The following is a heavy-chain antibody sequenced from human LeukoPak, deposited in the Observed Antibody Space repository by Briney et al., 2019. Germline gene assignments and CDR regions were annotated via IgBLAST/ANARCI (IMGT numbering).Heavy chain of an antibody. CDR1: GGSFSGYY. J-gene: IGHJ4*02. V-gene: IGHV4-34*01. D-gene: IGHD3-22*01. CDR3: ARSITMIVVVIKGKATYFDY. CDR2: INHSGST. Sequence: SETLSLTCAVYGGSFSGYYWSWIRQPPGKGLEWIGEINHSGSTNYNPSLKSRVTISVDTSKNQFSLKLSSVTAADTAVYYCARSITMIVVVIKGKATYFDYWGQGTLVTVSS.